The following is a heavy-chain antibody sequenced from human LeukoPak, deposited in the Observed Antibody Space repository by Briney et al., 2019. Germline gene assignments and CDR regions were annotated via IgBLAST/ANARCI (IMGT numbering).Heavy chain of an antibody. Sequence: SETLSLTCAVYGGSFSGYYWSWIRQPPGKGLEWIGEINHSGSTNYNPSLKSRVTISVDTSKNQFSLKLSSVTAADTAVYYCATGDYSSGRMDYWGQGTLVTVSS. J-gene: IGHJ4*02. D-gene: IGHD6-19*01. CDR2: INHSGST. CDR1: GGSFSGYY. V-gene: IGHV4-34*01. CDR3: ATGDYSSGRMDY.